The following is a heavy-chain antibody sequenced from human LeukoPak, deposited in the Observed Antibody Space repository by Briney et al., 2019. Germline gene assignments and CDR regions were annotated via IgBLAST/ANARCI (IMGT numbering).Heavy chain of an antibody. Sequence: ASVKVSCKASGYTFTSYYIHWVRQAPGQGLEWMGFINPSGGSTSYAQKFQGRVTMTRDMSTRTVYMELSSLRSEDTAVYYCARNVRSGFDYWGQGTLVTVSS. V-gene: IGHV1-46*01. J-gene: IGHJ4*02. CDR1: GYTFTSYY. CDR2: INPSGGST. CDR3: ARNVRSGFDY.